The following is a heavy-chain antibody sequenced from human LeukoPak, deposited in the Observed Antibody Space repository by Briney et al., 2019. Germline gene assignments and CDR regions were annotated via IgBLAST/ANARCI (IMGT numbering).Heavy chain of an antibody. V-gene: IGHV4-59*08. Sequence: SETLSLTCTVSGGSISTYYWSWIRQPPGKGLEWIGYIYNSGSTNYNPSPKSRVTISIDTSKNQFSLKLRSVTAADTAVYYCARHLPGYSNTWPGPWGQGTLVTVSS. J-gene: IGHJ5*02. D-gene: IGHD2-2*01. CDR1: GGSISTYY. CDR3: ARHLPGYSNTWPGP. CDR2: IYNSGST.